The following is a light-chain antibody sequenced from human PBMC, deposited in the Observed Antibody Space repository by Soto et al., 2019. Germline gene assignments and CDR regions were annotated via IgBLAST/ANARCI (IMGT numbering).Light chain of an antibody. CDR1: QTVSSN. Sequence: DIVMTQSPATLSVSPGERATLSCRASQTVSSNLAWYQQKPGQAPRLLIYDASNRATGIPARFSGSGSGTDFTLTISRLEPEDFAFYYCQQRSSWPITFGQGTRLEIK. J-gene: IGKJ5*01. V-gene: IGKV3-11*01. CDR3: QQRSSWPIT. CDR2: DAS.